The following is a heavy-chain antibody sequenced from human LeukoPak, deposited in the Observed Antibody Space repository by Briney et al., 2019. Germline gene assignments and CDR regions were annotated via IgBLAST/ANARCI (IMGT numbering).Heavy chain of an antibody. CDR2: ISASGDNP. CDR3: AKTSGYYDY. V-gene: IGHV3-23*01. D-gene: IGHD3-10*01. CDR1: GFTFSSYE. Sequence: PGGSLRLSCAASGFTFSSYEMNWVRQAPGKGLDWVSLISASGDNPYYADSVGGRFTISRDNSKNTLYLPMNSLRAEDTAVYYFAKTSGYYDYWGQGSLATVSS. J-gene: IGHJ4*02.